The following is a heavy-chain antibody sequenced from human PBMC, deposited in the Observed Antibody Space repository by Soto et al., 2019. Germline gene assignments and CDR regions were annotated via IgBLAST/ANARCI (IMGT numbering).Heavy chain of an antibody. CDR2: IYHSGST. D-gene: IGHD6-19*01. J-gene: IGHJ3*02. Sequence: PSETLSLTCAVSGGSISSGGYSWSWIRQPPGKGLEWIGEIYHSGSTNYNPSLKSRVTISVDKSKNQFSLKLRSVTAADTAVYYCARVSIAVAALGAFDIWGQGTMVTVSS. CDR3: ARVSIAVAALGAFDI. V-gene: IGHV4-30-2*01. CDR1: GGSISSGGYS.